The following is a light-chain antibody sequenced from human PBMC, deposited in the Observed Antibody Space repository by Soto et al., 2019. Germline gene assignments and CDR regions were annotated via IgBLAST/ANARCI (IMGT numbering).Light chain of an antibody. Sequence: QSVLTQPPSVSGAPGQRVTISCTGSSSNIGAGYDVHWYQQLPGTAPKLLISGNSNRPAGVPDRFSGSKSGPSSSLAITGLQAEDAAEYYWPSYDSSLSGRVFGTGTKLTVL. CDR1: SSNIGAGYD. CDR2: GNS. J-gene: IGLJ1*01. V-gene: IGLV1-40*01. CDR3: PSYDSSLSGRV.